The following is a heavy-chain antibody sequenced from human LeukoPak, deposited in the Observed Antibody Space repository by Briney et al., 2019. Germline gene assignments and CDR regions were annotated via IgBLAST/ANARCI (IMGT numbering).Heavy chain of an antibody. CDR1: GFTFSSYA. CDR2: ISGSGGST. D-gene: IGHD3-3*01. J-gene: IGHJ3*02. CDR3: AKDIFGQIDAFDI. V-gene: IGHV3-23*01. Sequence: GGSLRLSCAASGFTFSSYAMSLVRQAPGKGLEWVSAISGSGGSTYYADSVKGRFTISRDNSKNTLYLQMNSLRAEDTAVYYCAKDIFGQIDAFDIWGQGTMVTVSS.